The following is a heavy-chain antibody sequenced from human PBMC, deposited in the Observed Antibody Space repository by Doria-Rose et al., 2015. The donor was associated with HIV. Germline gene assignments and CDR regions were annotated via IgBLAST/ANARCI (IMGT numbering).Heavy chain of an antibody. Sequence: QVQLQESGPGLVKPSETLSLTCSVSGGSISHYYRSWIRQPPGKGLEYIGDIFYTGSTNYSPSLKSRVSISIDTSKNKFSLRLSSVTAADTPVYYCARVLSGTYDYWGQGTLVTVSS. V-gene: IGHV4-59*01. J-gene: IGHJ4*02. D-gene: IGHD1-26*01. CDR3: ARVLSGTYDY. CDR2: IFYTGST. CDR1: GGSISHYY.